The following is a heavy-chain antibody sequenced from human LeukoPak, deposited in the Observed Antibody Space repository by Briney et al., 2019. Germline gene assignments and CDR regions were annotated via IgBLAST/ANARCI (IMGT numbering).Heavy chain of an antibody. CDR3: ARGASYDTDAFDI. Sequence: ASVKVSCKPSGYTFTDYYMHWVRQAPGQGLEWMGWINPNSGGTKYAQKFKGRVTMTRDTSISTAYMELSRLRSDGTAVYYCARGASYDTDAFDIWGQGTMATVSS. CDR1: GYTFTDYY. CDR2: INPNSGGT. D-gene: IGHD3-9*01. J-gene: IGHJ3*02. V-gene: IGHV1-2*02.